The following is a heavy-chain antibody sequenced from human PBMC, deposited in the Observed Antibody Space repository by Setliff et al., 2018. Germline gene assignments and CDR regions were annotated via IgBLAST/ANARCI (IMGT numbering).Heavy chain of an antibody. D-gene: IGHD1-7*01. J-gene: IGHJ6*02. CDR3: ARDPGTTSSLFGGLDV. V-gene: IGHV3-21*01. Sequence: PGESLKISCAASGFTFSSYSMNWVRQAPGKGLEWVSSISTSSSYIYYADSVKGRFTISRDNAKKSLFLQMDSLRAEDTAVYFCARDPGTTSSLFGGLDVWGQGATVTVSS. CDR1: GFTFSSYS. CDR2: ISTSSSYI.